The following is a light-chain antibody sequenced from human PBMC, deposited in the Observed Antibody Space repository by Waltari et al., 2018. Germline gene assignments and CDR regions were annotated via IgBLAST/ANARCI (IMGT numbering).Light chain of an antibody. Sequence: EKVMTQSPATLSVSPGERATLSCRASQSVSNHLAWYQQRPGQAPRLPFYGASSRAAGVPARFSGSGSGTEFTLSIDSLQSEDFALYFCQQYNSWPFTFGPGTQVDIK. J-gene: IGKJ3*01. V-gene: IGKV3-15*01. CDR3: QQYNSWPFT. CDR2: GAS. CDR1: QSVSNH.